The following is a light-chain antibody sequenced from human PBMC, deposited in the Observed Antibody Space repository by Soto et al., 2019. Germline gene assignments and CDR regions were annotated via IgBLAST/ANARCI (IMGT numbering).Light chain of an antibody. V-gene: IGKV1-5*03. J-gene: IGKJ1*01. Sequence: DIQMTQSPSTLSASVGDRVTITCRASQSISSWLAWYQQKPGKAPKLLIYKASSLESGVPSRFSGSGSGTEFTLTISSLQPDDFATYYCQQYNSYSPMWTFGQGTKLDIK. CDR2: KAS. CDR1: QSISSW. CDR3: QQYNSYSPMWT.